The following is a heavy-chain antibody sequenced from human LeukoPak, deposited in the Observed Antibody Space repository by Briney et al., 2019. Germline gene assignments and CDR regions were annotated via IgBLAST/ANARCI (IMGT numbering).Heavy chain of an antibody. CDR2: ISSSGSTI. Sequence: PGGSLRLSCAASGFTFSDYYMSWIRQAPGRGLEWVSYISSSGSTIYYADSVKGRFTISRDNAKNSLYLQMNSLRAEDTAVYYCARDFSRSSGWGPGDYWGQGTLVTVSS. V-gene: IGHV3-11*01. CDR3: ARDFSRSSGWGPGDY. J-gene: IGHJ4*02. D-gene: IGHD6-19*01. CDR1: GFTFSDYY.